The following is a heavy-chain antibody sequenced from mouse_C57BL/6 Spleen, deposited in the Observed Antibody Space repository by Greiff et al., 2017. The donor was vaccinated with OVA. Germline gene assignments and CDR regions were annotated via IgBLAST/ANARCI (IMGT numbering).Heavy chain of an antibody. Sequence: VMLVESGAELARPGASVKLSCKASGYTFTSYSISWVKQRTGQGLEWIGEIYPRSGNTYYNEKFKGKATLTADKSSSTAYMELRSRTSEDSAVYFCARYPLAYWGKGTLVTVSA. CDR2: IYPRSGNT. V-gene: IGHV1-81*01. J-gene: IGHJ3*01. CDR3: ARYPLAY. CDR1: GYTFTSYS.